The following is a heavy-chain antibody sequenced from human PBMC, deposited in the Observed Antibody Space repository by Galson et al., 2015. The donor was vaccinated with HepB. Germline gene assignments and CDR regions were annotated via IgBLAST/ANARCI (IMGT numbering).Heavy chain of an antibody. J-gene: IGHJ3*02. CDR3: ARGRYFAFDI. V-gene: IGHV6-1*01. CDR1: GDSVSSNSAA. D-gene: IGHD3-9*01. Sequence: CAISGDSVSSNSAAWNWIRQSPSRGLEWLGRTYYRSKWYNHYAVSVNSRITINPDTSKNQFSLQLNSVTPEDAAVYYCARGRYFAFDIWGQGTMVTVSS. CDR2: TYYRSKWYN.